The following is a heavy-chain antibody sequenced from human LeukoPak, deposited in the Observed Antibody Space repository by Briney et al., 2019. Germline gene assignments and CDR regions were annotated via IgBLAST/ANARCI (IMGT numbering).Heavy chain of an antibody. Sequence: SETLSLTCTVSGGSISSSNYYWGWIRQPPGKGLEWIGSIYNSGSTHYNPSLKSRVTISVDTSKNQFSLKLSSVTAADTAVYYCASFHSGYDYFMDYWGQGTLVTVSS. CDR2: IYNSGST. D-gene: IGHD5-12*01. CDR1: GGSISSSNYY. J-gene: IGHJ4*02. V-gene: IGHV4-39*07. CDR3: ASFHSGYDYFMDY.